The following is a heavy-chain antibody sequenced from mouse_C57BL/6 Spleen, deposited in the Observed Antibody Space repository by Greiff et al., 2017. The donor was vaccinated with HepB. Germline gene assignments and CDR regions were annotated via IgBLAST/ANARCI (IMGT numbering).Heavy chain of an antibody. V-gene: IGHV1-54*01. CDR2: INPGSGGT. Sequence: VQLKESGAELVRPGTSVKVSCKASGYAFTNYLIEWVKQRPGQGLEWIGVINPGSGGTNYNEKFKGKATLTADKSSSTAYMQLSSLTSEDSAVYFCARKGIYDGYYDYYFDYWGQGTTLTVSS. J-gene: IGHJ2*01. CDR3: ARKGIYDGYYDYYFDY. CDR1: GYAFTNYL. D-gene: IGHD2-3*01.